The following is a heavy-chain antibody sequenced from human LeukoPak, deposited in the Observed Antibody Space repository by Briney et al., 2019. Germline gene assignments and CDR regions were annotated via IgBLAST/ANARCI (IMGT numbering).Heavy chain of an antibody. CDR3: ARDQEYCSSTSCYDHSAFDY. V-gene: IGHV1-18*04. CDR2: ISAYNGNT. CDR1: GYTFTGYC. J-gene: IGHJ4*02. Sequence: ASVKVSCKASGYTFTGYCMHWVRQAPGQGLEWMGWISAYNGNTNYAQKLQGRVTMTTDTSTSTAYMELRSLRSDDTAVYYCARDQEYCSSTSCYDHSAFDYWGQGTLVTVSS. D-gene: IGHD2-2*01.